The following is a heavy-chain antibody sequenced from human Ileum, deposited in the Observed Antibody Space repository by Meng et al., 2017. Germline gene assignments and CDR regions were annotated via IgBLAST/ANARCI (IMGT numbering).Heavy chain of an antibody. CDR1: GLTFRYHY. J-gene: IGHJ4*02. D-gene: IGHD3-10*01. V-gene: IGHV3-11*01. CDR2: ISHTGDTI. CDR3: GRGHFGLDY. Sequence: HAQLVGSVGTLVKPGWSLIISCAAAGLTFRYHYMTWIRQAPGKGLEWVSYISHTGDTIYYSDSVRGRFTVSRDNANNLLFLQMNSLRAEDTALYYCGRGHFGLDYWGPGTLVTVSS.